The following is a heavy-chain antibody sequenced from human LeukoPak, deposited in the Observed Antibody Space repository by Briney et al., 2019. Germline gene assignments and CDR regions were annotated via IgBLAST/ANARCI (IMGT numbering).Heavy chain of an antibody. CDR1: GYSISSGYY. CDR2: IYHSGST. CDR3: ARLVVPAAAPFYYYYYYYMDV. Sequence: PSETLSLTCTVSGYSISSGYYWGWIRQPPGKGLEWIGSIYHSGSTYYNPSLKSRVTISVDTSKNQFSLKLSSVTAADTAVYYCARLVVPAAAPFYYYYYYYMDVWGKGTTVTVSS. J-gene: IGHJ6*03. V-gene: IGHV4-38-2*02. D-gene: IGHD2-2*01.